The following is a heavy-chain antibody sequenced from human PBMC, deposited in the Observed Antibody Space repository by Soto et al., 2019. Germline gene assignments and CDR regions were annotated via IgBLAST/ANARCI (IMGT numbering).Heavy chain of an antibody. Sequence: SETLSLTCTVSGGSISSSSYYWGWIRQPPGKGLEWIGSIYYSGSTYYNPSLKSRVTISVDTSKNQFSLKLSSVTAADTAVYYCARRAPATGLSSTLKGGYNWFDPWGQGTLVTVSS. D-gene: IGHD2-2*01. CDR2: IYYSGST. J-gene: IGHJ5*02. CDR1: GGSISSSSYY. CDR3: ARRAPATGLSSTLKGGYNWFDP. V-gene: IGHV4-39*01.